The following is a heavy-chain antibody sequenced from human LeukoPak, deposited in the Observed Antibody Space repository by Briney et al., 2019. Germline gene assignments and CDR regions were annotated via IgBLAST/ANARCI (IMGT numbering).Heavy chain of an antibody. D-gene: IGHD2-15*01. CDR3: ARVYCSGGSCYWFDP. CDR2: IYYSGST. Sequence: SQTLSLTCTVSVGSISSGGYYWSWIRQHPGKGLEWIGYIYYSGSTYYNPSLKSRVTISVDTSKNQFSLKLSSVTAADTAVYYCARVYCSGGSCYWFDPWGQGTLVTVSS. CDR1: VGSISSGGYY. V-gene: IGHV4-31*03. J-gene: IGHJ5*02.